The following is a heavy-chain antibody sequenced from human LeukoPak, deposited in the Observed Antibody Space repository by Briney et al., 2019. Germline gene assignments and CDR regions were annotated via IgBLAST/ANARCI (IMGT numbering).Heavy chain of an antibody. J-gene: IGHJ6*03. V-gene: IGHV4-34*01. Sequence: PSETLSLTCAVYGGSFSGYYWSWIRQPPGKGLEWIGEINHSGSTNYNPSLKSRVTISVNTSKNQFSLKLSSVTAADTAVYYCARTVVSPYYYYMDVWGKGTTVTVSS. CDR3: ARTVVSPYYYYMDV. CDR1: GGSFSGYY. D-gene: IGHD3-16*02. CDR2: INHSGST.